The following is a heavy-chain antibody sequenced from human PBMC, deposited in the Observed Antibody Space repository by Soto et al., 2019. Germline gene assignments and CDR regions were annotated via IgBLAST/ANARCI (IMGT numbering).Heavy chain of an antibody. J-gene: IGHJ4*02. CDR3: ARVADPYDX. D-gene: IGHD2-15*01. CDR1: GGSISSYY. CDR2: IYYSGST. V-gene: IGHV4-59*01. Sequence: AETLCLTCTVSGGSISSYYWSWIRQPPGKGLEWIGYIYYSGSTKYKPSLKSRVTISVDTYKNQFSLKMSSVTAADTAVYYCARVADPYDXWGQGTLVTVSX.